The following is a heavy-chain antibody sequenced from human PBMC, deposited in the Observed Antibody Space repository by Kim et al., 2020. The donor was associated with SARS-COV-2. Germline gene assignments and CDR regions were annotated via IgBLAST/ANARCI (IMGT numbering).Heavy chain of an antibody. D-gene: IGHD5-12*01. Sequence: KGRFTISRDNSKNTLYLQMNSLRAEDTAVYYCAREWVGYSGYENYYGMDVWGQGTTVTVSS. V-gene: IGHV3-30*07. CDR3: AREWVGYSGYENYYGMDV. J-gene: IGHJ6*02.